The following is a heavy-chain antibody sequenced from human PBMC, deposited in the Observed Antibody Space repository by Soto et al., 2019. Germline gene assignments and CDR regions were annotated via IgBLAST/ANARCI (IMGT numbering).Heavy chain of an antibody. D-gene: IGHD3-3*02. V-gene: IGHV5-51*01. CDR1: GYSFTSYW. Sequence: PGESLKISCKGSGYSFTSYWIGWVRQMPGKGLEWMGIIYPGDSDTRYSPSFQGQVTISADKSISTAYLQWSSLKASDTAMYYCARLHFWSGYQHHYYGMDVWGQGTTVSASS. CDR2: IYPGDSDT. J-gene: IGHJ6*02. CDR3: ARLHFWSGYQHHYYGMDV.